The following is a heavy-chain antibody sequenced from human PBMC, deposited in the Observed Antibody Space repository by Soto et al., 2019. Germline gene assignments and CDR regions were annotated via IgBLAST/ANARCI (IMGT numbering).Heavy chain of an antibody. V-gene: IGHV3-30-3*01. CDR2: ISYDGSNK. J-gene: IGHJ4*02. CDR1: GFTFSSYA. CDR3: ASHGPAVAGRRGPSEFDY. D-gene: IGHD6-19*01. Sequence: GGSLRLSCAASGFTFSSYAMHWVRQAPGKGLEWVAVISYDGSNKYYADSVKGRFTISRDNSKNTLYLQMNSLRAEDTAVYYCASHGPAVAGRRGPSEFDYWGQGTLVTVSS.